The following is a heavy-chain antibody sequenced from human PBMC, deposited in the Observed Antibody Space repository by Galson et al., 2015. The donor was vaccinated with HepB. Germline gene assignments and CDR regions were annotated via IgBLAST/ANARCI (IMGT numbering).Heavy chain of an antibody. V-gene: IGHV5-10-1*01. J-gene: IGHJ4*02. CDR1: GYSFTSYW. CDR3: ARHVGQSRDAAMAGDY. D-gene: IGHD5-18*01. CDR2: IDPSDSYT. Sequence: QSGAEVKKPGESLRISCKGSGYSFTSYWISWVRQMPGKGLEWMGRIDPSDSYTNYSPSFQGHVTISADKSISTAYLQWSSLKASDTAMYYCARHVGQSRDAAMAGDYWGQGTLVTVSS.